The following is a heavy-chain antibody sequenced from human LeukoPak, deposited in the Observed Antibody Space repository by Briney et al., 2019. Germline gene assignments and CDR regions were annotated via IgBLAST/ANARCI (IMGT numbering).Heavy chain of an antibody. CDR1: GFTLSSYW. Sequence: GGSLRLSCAASGFTLSSYWMHWVRQAPGKGLLWVSRIKSDGRTNYADSVKGRFTISRDNAKNTVSLQMNSLRAEDTGVYYCARAPSEIGGYYPEYFRHWGQGTLVIVSS. V-gene: IGHV3-74*01. D-gene: IGHD3-22*01. J-gene: IGHJ1*01. CDR2: IKSDGRT. CDR3: ARAPSEIGGYYPEYFRH.